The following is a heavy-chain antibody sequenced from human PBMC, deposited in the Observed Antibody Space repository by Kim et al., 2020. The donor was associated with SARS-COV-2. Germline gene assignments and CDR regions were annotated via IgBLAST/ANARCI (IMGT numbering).Heavy chain of an antibody. V-gene: IGHV4-39*06. Sequence: SETLSLSCTVSGGSINGGSFYWAWLRQPPGKGLEGIVSIYSRESTYYNSSLKRRVSMSEDTSKNQFLLKVTFVTAADTAVYFCTREEVPAHTYSLDPWG. CDR3: TREEVPAHTYSLDP. J-gene: IGHJ5*02. CDR1: GGSINGGSFY. D-gene: IGHD2-15*01. CDR2: IYSREST.